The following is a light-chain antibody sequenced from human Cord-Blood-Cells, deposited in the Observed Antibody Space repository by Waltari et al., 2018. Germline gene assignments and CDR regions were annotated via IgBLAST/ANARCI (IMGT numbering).Light chain of an antibody. V-gene: IGKV3-20*01. CDR2: GAS. CDR3: QQYGSSPHIT. CDR1: QSVSSSY. J-gene: IGKJ3*01. Sequence: EIVLTQSPGTLSLSPGERANLPCRASQSVSSSYLAWYQQKPGQAPRLLIYGASSRATGIPDRFSGSGSGTDFTLTISRLEPEDFAVYYCQQYGSSPHITFGPGTKVDIK.